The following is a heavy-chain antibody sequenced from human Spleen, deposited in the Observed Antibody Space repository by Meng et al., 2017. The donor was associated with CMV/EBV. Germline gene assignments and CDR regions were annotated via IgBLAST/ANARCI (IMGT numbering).Heavy chain of an antibody. J-gene: IGHJ5*02. CDR3: AKGPTDFWSGYYIVS. V-gene: IGHV3-53*05. CDR2: IYSGGDT. Sequence: GESLKISCAASGFTVSSNYMSWVRQAPGKGLEWVSLIYSGGDTFYADSVKGRFTISRDNSKNTLYLQMGSLTAEDTAVYYCAKGPTDFWSGYYIVSWGQGTLVTVSS. D-gene: IGHD3-3*01. CDR1: GFTVSSNY.